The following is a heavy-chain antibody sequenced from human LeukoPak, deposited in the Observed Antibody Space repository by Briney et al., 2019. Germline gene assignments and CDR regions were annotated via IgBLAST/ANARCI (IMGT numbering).Heavy chain of an antibody. CDR2: MNHSGSA. V-gene: IGHV4-34*01. CDR3: ARNFDS. CDR1: GGSFSGYF. J-gene: IGHJ5*01. Sequence: PSETLSLTCAVYGGSFSGYFWSWIRQPPGKGLEWIGEMNHSGSANYNPSLKSRVTISVDTSKNQFSLNLTSVTAADTAVYYCARNFDSWGQGTLVTVSS.